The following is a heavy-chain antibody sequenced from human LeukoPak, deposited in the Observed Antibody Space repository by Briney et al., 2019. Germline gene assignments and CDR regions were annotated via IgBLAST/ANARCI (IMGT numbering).Heavy chain of an antibody. J-gene: IGHJ4*02. CDR3: ARASSGFLFVIDY. Sequence: GGSMRLSCAASGFTFSSYSMNWVRQPPGKGLEWVSSISSSSSYIYYADSVKGRFTISRDNAKNSLYLQMNSLRAEDTAVYYCARASSGFLFVIDYWGQGTLVTVSS. CDR1: GFTFSSYS. CDR2: ISSSSSYI. V-gene: IGHV3-21*01. D-gene: IGHD6-19*01.